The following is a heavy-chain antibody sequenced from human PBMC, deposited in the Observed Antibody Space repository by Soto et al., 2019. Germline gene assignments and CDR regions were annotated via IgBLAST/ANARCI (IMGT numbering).Heavy chain of an antibody. J-gene: IGHJ6*02. CDR3: ARDMAVAGTPYYYYYYGMDV. D-gene: IGHD6-19*01. V-gene: IGHV1-18*04. CDR2: ISAYNGNT. Sequence: GASVKVSCKASGYTFTSYGISWVRQAPGQGLEWMGWISAYNGNTNYAQKLQGRVTMTTDTSTSTAYMGLRSLRSDDTAVYYCARDMAVAGTPYYYYYYGMDVWGQGTTVTVSS. CDR1: GYTFTSYG.